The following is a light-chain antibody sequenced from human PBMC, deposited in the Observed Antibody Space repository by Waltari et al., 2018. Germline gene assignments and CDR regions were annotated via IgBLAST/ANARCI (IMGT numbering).Light chain of an antibody. Sequence: EIVMTQSPATLSVSPGERATLSCRASQSVSSNLAWYQQKLGQAPRLLIYGASTRATGTPVRFSGSGSGTEFTLIISSLQSEDFAVDYCQQYNKWPRTFGQGTKVEIK. CDR1: QSVSSN. J-gene: IGKJ1*01. V-gene: IGKV3-15*01. CDR2: GAS. CDR3: QQYNKWPRT.